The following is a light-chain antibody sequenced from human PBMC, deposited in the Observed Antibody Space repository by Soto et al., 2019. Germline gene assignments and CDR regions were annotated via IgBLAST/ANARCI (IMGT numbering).Light chain of an antibody. J-gene: IGKJ1*01. Sequence: DIQMTQSPSSLSASVGDRVTITCRASQSISSYLNWYQQKPGKAPKLLIYAASSLQSGVPLRFSGSGSGTEFTLTISSLQPDDFATYYCQHWTDYSWTFGQGTKVEVK. CDR2: AAS. V-gene: IGKV1-39*01. CDR3: QHWTDYSWT. CDR1: QSISSY.